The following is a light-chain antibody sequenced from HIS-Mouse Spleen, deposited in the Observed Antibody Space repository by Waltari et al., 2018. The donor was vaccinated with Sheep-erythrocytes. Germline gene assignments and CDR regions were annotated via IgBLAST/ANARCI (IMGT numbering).Light chain of an antibody. CDR2: GPS. CDR3: QQYNNWPPPYT. J-gene: IGKJ2*01. CDR1: QSVRRN. V-gene: IGKV3-15*01. Sequence: EIVMTQSPATLSVSPGERATLSCRASQSVRRNLAWYQQKPGQAPRLLIYGPSTRATGIPARFSGSGSGTEFTLTISSMQSEDFAVYYCQQYNNWPPPYTFGQGTKLEIK.